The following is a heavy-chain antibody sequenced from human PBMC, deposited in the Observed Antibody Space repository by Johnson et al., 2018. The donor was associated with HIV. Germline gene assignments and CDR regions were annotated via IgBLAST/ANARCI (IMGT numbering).Heavy chain of an antibody. CDR2: IYSGGST. J-gene: IGHJ3*02. Sequence: EVQLMESGGGLVQPGGSLRLSCAASGFTVSSNYMSWVRQAPGKGLEWVSVIYSGGSTYYADSVKGRFTIPRDNSKNTLYLQMNSLRAEDTALYYCAKSPAKDHGGNSGAFDIWGQGTMVTVSS. D-gene: IGHD4-23*01. V-gene: IGHV3-66*01. CDR1: GFTVSSNY. CDR3: AKSPAKDHGGNSGAFDI.